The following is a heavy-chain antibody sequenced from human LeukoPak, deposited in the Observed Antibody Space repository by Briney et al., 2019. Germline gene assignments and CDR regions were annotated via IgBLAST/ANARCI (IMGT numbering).Heavy chain of an antibody. V-gene: IGHV3-7*01. CDR3: ARVSVAVSGYFDY. CDR1: GFTLSSYW. Sequence: GGSLRLSCAASGFTLSSYWMSWVRQAPGKGLEWVANIKQDGSEKYYVDSVKGRFTISRDNAKNSLYLQMNSLRAEDTAVYYCARVSVAVSGYFDYWGQGTLVTVSS. D-gene: IGHD6-19*01. CDR2: IKQDGSEK. J-gene: IGHJ4*02.